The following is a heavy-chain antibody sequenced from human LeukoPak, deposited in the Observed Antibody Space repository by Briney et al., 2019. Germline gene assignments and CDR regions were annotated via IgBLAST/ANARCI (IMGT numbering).Heavy chain of an antibody. CDR3: ARGVYSYYYYGMDV. CDR1: GGSFSGYY. CDR2: INHSGST. J-gene: IGHJ6*02. V-gene: IGHV4-34*01. Sequence: SETLSLTCAVYGGSFSGYYWSGIRQPPGKGLEWIGEINHSGSTNYNPSLTSRVTISVDTSKNQFSLKLSSVTAADTAVYYCARGVYSYYYYGMDVWGQGTTVTVSS. D-gene: IGHD4-11*01.